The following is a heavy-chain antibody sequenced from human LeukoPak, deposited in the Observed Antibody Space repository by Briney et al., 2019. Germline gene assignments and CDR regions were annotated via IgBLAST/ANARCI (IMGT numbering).Heavy chain of an antibody. CDR3: ARPHGGKIYHY. CDR2: IYYSGST. Sequence: PSETLSLTCTVSGGSISSYYWSWIRQPPGKGLEWIGYIYYSGSTNYNPSLKSRVTISVDTSKNQFSLKLSSVTAADTAVYYCARPHGGKIYHYWGEEPLVTVSS. V-gene: IGHV4-59*01. CDR1: GGSISSYY. J-gene: IGHJ4*02. D-gene: IGHD3-16*01.